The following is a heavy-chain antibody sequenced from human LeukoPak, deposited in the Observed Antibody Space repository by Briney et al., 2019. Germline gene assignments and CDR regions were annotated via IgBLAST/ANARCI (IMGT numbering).Heavy chain of an antibody. J-gene: IGHJ5*02. V-gene: IGHV3-11*01. CDR1: GFTFSDHS. CDR2: ITSGGSPM. CDR3: ARRYYDILTGWGWFDP. Sequence: PGGSLRLSCAASGFTFSDHSMSWIRQSPGKGLEWVAYITSGGSPMYYVDSMKGRSTISRDNAKNSLYLQMNRLRSEDTAVYYCARRYYDILTGWGWFDPWGQGTLVTVSS. D-gene: IGHD3-9*01.